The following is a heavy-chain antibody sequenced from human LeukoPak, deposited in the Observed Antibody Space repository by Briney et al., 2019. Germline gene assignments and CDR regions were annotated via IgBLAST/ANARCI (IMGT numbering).Heavy chain of an antibody. V-gene: IGHV3-7*01. CDR1: GFTFSSYW. CDR3: AREVSSSSGWHYYYYYYMDV. CDR2: ITQDGRAK. D-gene: IGHD6-19*01. Sequence: GRSLRLSCAASGFTFSSYWISWVRQAPGKGLEWVANITQDGRAKYYVHSVKGRFTISRDNAKNSMYLQMNSLRAEDTAVYYCAREVSSSSGWHYYYYYYMDVWGKGTTVTVSS. J-gene: IGHJ6*03.